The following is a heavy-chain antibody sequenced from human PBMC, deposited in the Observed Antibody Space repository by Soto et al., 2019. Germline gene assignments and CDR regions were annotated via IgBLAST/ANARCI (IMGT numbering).Heavy chain of an antibody. J-gene: IGHJ6*02. CDR1: ADTFTSYY. D-gene: IGHD6-13*01. CDR2: INPNGGST. V-gene: IGHV1-46*01. Sequence: ASVKVSCKAPADTFTSYYIHWVRQAPGHGLEWMGIINPNGGSTRFAQTFQGRITMTTDTSAGTAYMELRSLRSDDTAVYFCAREGQQQDKETSYYFYGMDVWGQGTTVTVSS. CDR3: AREGQQQDKETSYYFYGMDV.